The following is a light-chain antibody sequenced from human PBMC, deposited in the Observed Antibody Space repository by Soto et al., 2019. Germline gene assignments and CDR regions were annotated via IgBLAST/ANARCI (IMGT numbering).Light chain of an antibody. CDR1: QNVSSY. V-gene: IGKV3-15*01. CDR2: GAS. J-gene: IGKJ5*01. CDR3: QQCSDWPLFT. Sequence: EIVMTQSPATLSVSPGERVTLSCRASQNVSSYLAWYQHKPGQPPRLLIYGASTRATGIPARFSGSGSGTEFTLTICSLHSEDFAVYFCQQCSDWPLFTFGQGTRLEIK.